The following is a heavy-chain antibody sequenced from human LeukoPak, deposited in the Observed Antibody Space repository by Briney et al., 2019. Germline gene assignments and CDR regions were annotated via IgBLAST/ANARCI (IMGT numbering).Heavy chain of an antibody. J-gene: IGHJ4*02. CDR1: GFTFSSYA. Sequence: GGSLRLSCAASGFTFSSYAMSWVRQAPGKGLEWVASIKHDGSEKYYVDSVRGRFTISRDNTMNSLHLQMSSLRAEDTAVYYCATDRGWRTSGYYLYYFEYWGQGTLVTYSS. CDR3: ATDRGWRTSGYYLYYFEY. CDR2: IKHDGSEK. V-gene: IGHV3-7*01. D-gene: IGHD3-3*01.